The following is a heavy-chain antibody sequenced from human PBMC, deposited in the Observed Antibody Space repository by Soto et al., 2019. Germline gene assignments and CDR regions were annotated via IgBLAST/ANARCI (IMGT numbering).Heavy chain of an antibody. Sequence: QVQLVQSGAEVQRPGASVKVSCQASGYMFTIYDMHWVRQAPGQSLEWMGWISTATGHATYSQKFHGRVTMTRDTSASKGWMELSSLTSEDTAVYFCVVSTGWWSFLYWGQGTLVTVPS. CDR1: GYMFTIYD. V-gene: IGHV1-3*04. CDR3: VVSTGWWSFLY. J-gene: IGHJ1*01. D-gene: IGHD6-19*01. CDR2: ISTATGHA.